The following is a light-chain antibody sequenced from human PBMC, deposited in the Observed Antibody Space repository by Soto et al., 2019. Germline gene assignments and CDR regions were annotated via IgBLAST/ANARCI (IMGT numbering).Light chain of an antibody. J-gene: IGKJ1*01. CDR1: QSVTTN. CDR3: QQYNNWPRT. V-gene: IGKV3-15*01. Sequence: EIMMTQSPATLSVSPGERATLSCTASQSVTTNLAWYQQKPGQAPRLLIYGASTRATGVPARFSGSGSGTEFTLTISSLQSEDFAVYYCQQYNNWPRTFGQGTKVEIK. CDR2: GAS.